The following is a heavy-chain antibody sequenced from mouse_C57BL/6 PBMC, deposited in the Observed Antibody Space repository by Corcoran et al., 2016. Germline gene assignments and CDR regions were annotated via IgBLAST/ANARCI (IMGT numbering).Heavy chain of an antibody. Sequence: EVQLQQSGPELVKPGASVKISCKASGYTFTDYYMNWVKQSHGKCLEWIGDINPNNGGTSYNQKFKGKATLTVDKSSSTAYMELRSLTSEDAAVYYCARTHYGSSYRWYFDVWGTGTTVTVSS. CDR2: INPNNGGT. V-gene: IGHV1-26*01. J-gene: IGHJ1*03. CDR3: ARTHYGSSYRWYFDV. CDR1: GYTFTDYY. D-gene: IGHD1-1*01.